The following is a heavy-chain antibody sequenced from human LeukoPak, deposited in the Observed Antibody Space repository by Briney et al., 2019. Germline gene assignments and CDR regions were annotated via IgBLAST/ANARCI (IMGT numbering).Heavy chain of an antibody. V-gene: IGHV3-30*02. D-gene: IGHD4-17*01. J-gene: IGHJ4*02. CDR3: AKGPDYGDYYFNY. Sequence: GGSLRLSCAASGFTFSSYGMSWVRQAPGKGLEWLSFIRFDGSEKYYADSVKARFSISGDNSKNTLYLQITSLTAEDTAVYYCAKGPDYGDYYFNYWGQGTLVTVSS. CDR1: GFTFSSYG. CDR2: IRFDGSEK.